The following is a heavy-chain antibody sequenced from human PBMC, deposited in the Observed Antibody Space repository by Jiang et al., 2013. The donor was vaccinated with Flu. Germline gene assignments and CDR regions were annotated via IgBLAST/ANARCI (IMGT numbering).Heavy chain of an antibody. CDR1: GYPFTNDA. CDR2: IRPDSGQT. CDR3: AREQWLTVGFGSRSWFDP. Sequence: SGAEVKKPGASVRISCKASGYPFTNDAIHWVRQAPGQRHEWMGWIRPDSGQTKYSEKLKGRLSITRDTSANTVFMELSTLQFGDTALYSCAREQWLTVGFGSRSWFDPWGQGTQVTVSS. V-gene: IGHV1-3*01. D-gene: IGHD6-19*01. J-gene: IGHJ5*02.